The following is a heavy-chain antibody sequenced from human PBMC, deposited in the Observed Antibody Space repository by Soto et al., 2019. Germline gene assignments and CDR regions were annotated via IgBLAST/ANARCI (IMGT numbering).Heavy chain of an antibody. CDR2: IYSGGST. Sequence: PGGSLRLSCAASGFTVSSNYMSWVRQAPGKGLEWVSVIYSGGSTYYADSVKGRFTISRDNSKNTLYLQMNSLRAADPDVYYCARGRKIDYWGQGTLVTVSS. V-gene: IGHV3-53*01. CDR1: GFTVSSNY. CDR3: ARGRKIDY. J-gene: IGHJ4*02.